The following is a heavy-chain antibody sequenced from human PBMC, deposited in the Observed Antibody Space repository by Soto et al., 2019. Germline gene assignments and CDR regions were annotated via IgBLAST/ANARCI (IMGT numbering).Heavy chain of an antibody. J-gene: IGHJ6*02. CDR2: IIPILGIA. CDR1: GGTFSSYT. D-gene: IGHD3-22*01. V-gene: IGHV1-69*02. Sequence: SVKVSCKASGGTFSSYTISWVRQAPGQGLEWMGRIIPILGIANYAQKFQGRVTITADKSTSTAYMELSSLRSEDTAVYYCAGSGYYHNSGMDVWGQGTTVTVSS. CDR3: AGSGYYHNSGMDV.